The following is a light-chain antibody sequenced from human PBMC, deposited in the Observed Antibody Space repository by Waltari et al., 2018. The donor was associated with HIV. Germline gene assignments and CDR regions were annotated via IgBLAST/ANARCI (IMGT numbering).Light chain of an antibody. CDR1: RPDVGNYNL. CDR2: EVT. CDR3: CAFAGANTWV. J-gene: IGLJ3*02. V-gene: IGLV2-23*02. Sequence: QSALTQPASVSGSPGQSITSSCSGTRPDVGNYNLVSWYQQHPARAPKLIIYEVTKWPSGVSHRFSGSKSGNTASLTISGLQADDEADYYCCAFAGANTWVFGGGTKLIVL.